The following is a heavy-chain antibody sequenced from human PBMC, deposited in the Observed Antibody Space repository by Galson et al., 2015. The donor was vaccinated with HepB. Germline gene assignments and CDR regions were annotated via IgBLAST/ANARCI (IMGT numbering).Heavy chain of an antibody. D-gene: IGHD5-18*01. CDR3: ARSGYSYGTVDY. CDR1: GFTFSDYY. V-gene: IGHV3-11*06. CDR2: ISSSSSYT. J-gene: IGHJ4*02. Sequence: SLRLSCAASGFTFSDYYMSWIRQAPGKGLEWVSYISSSSSYTNYADSVKGRFTISRDNAKNSLYLQMNSLRAEDTAVYYCARSGYSYGTVDYWGQGTLVTVSS.